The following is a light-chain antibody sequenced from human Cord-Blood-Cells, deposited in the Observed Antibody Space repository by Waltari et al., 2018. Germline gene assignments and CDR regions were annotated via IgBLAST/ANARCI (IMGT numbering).Light chain of an antibody. Sequence: QSVLTQPPSVSGAPGQRVTISCTGRSSNIGAGYDVHWYQQLPGTAPKLLIYGNSNRPSGVPDRFSGSKSGTSASLAIPGLQAEDEADYYCQSYDSSLNVVFGGGTKLTVL. V-gene: IGLV1-40*01. CDR2: GNS. CDR1: SSNIGAGYD. J-gene: IGLJ2*01. CDR3: QSYDSSLNVV.